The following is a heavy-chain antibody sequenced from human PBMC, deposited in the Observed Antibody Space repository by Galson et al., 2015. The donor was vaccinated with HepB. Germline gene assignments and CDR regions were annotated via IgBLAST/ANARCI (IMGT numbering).Heavy chain of an antibody. CDR1: GFTFSNAW. D-gene: IGHD5-24*01. CDR3: ATAWRPLGY. J-gene: IGHJ4*02. V-gene: IGHV3-15*01. CDR2: IKSKRDDGTT. Sequence: SLRLSCAASGFTFSNAWMSWVRQAPGKGLEWVGRIKSKRDDGTTENAAFVKGRFTISRDDSKSTLYLQMNSLKTEDTAVYYCATAWRPLGYWGPGIMVTVSS.